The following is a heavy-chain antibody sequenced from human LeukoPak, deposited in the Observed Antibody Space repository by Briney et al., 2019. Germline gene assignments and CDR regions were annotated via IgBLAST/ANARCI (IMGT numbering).Heavy chain of an antibody. D-gene: IGHD5-18*01. J-gene: IGHJ6*02. CDR2: ISSYNGNT. CDR3: ARGYSYGSDYYYGMDV. V-gene: IGHV1-18*01. Sequence: ASVKVSCKAPGYTFTSYAISWVRQAPGQGLEWMGWISSYNGNTKYAQKVQGRVTMTTDTSTSTAYMELRSLRSDDTAVYYCARGYSYGSDYYYGMDVWGQGTTVTVSS. CDR1: GYTFTSYA.